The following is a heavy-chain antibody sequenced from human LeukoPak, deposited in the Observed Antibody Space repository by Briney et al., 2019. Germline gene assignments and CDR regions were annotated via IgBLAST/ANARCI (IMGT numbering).Heavy chain of an antibody. D-gene: IGHD3-3*01. J-gene: IGHJ5*02. Sequence: PSETLSLTCAVSGDSISSGGYSWSWIRQSPGKGLEWIGYIYHSGSTYSNPSLRSRLSLSLDGSRNHFSLRLTSVTAGDTAVYYCARGPQLEVALYWFDPWGQGMLVTVSS. CDR3: ARGPQLEVALYWFDP. CDR2: IYHSGST. CDR1: GDSISSGGYS. V-gene: IGHV4-30-2*06.